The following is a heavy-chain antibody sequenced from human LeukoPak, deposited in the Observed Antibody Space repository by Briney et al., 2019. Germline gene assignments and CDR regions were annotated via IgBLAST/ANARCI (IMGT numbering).Heavy chain of an antibody. V-gene: IGHV3-73*01. CDR2: IRSKANNYAT. J-gene: IGHJ4*02. Sequence: SGGSLRLSCAASGFTFSGSSMHWVRQASGKGLEWVGRIRSKANNYATAYAASVKGRFTISRDDSKNTAYLQMNSLKTEDTAVYYCTTWGYSSSSGFDCWGQGTLVTVSS. CDR3: TTWGYSSSSGFDC. D-gene: IGHD6-6*01. CDR1: GFTFSGSS.